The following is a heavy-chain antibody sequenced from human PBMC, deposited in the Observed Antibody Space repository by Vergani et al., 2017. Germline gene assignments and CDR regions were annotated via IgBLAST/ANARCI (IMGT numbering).Heavy chain of an antibody. Sequence: QVQLVESGGGVVQPGGSLRLSCAASGLTFRTCGMHWVRQAPGKGLEWVAFIRFDGSNKYYGDSVNGRFIISRDNSKNTVDLRMNSLRTDDTAIYYCAKDRPTNMFRGAYGMDVWGQGP. CDR3: AKDRPTNMFRGAYGMDV. J-gene: IGHJ6*02. V-gene: IGHV3-30*02. D-gene: IGHD3-10*01. CDR2: IRFDGSNK. CDR1: GLTFRTCG.